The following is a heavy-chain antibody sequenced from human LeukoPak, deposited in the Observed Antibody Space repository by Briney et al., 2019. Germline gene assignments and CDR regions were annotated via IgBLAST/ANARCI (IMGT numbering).Heavy chain of an antibody. Sequence: PGGSLRLSCAASGFTFSSYSMNWVRQAPGKGLEWVSSISSSSSYIYYADSVKGRFTISRDNAKNSLYLQMNSLRAEDTAVYYCASGPPPTRLRFLKWLPHGYWGQGTLVTVSS. V-gene: IGHV3-21*01. CDR2: ISSSSSYI. J-gene: IGHJ4*02. CDR1: GFTFSSYS. D-gene: IGHD3-3*01. CDR3: ASGPPPTRLRFLKWLPHGY.